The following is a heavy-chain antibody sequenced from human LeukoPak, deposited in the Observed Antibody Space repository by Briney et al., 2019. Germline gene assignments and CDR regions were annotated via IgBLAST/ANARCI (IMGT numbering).Heavy chain of an antibody. D-gene: IGHD6-19*01. CDR2: IYPGDSNS. Sequence: GESLKISCKGSGYTFTTYYIAWVRQMPGKGLEWMGIIYPGDSNSRYSPSFQGQVTISADKSISTAYLQWSSLKASDTAMYYCARHSSWGSGWWYDYWGQGTLVTVSS. CDR3: ARHSSWGSGWWYDY. V-gene: IGHV5-51*01. J-gene: IGHJ4*02. CDR1: GYTFTTYY.